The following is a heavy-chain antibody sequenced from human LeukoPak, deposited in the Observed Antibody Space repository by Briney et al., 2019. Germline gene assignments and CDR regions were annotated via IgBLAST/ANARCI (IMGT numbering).Heavy chain of an antibody. Sequence: GGSLRLSCAASGLTFSDYSMTWVRQAPGKGLFRVSGISAGGGSTYYADSVKGRFTISRDNSRNTLYLQMNSLRAEDTAVYYCAKDLRTGLVVIGFDYWGQGTLVTVSS. D-gene: IGHD3-22*01. V-gene: IGHV3-23*01. CDR3: AKDLRTGLVVIGFDY. CDR2: ISAGGGST. J-gene: IGHJ4*02. CDR1: GLTFSDYS.